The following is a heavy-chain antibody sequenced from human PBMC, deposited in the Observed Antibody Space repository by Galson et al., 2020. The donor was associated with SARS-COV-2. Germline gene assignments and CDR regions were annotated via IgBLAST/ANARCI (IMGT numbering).Heavy chain of an antibody. V-gene: IGHV4-61*01. Sequence: SETLSLTCTVSGGSVSSGSYYWSWIRQPPGKGLEWIGYIYYSGSTNYNPSLKSRVTISVDTSKNQFSLKLSSVTAADTAVYYCARGPGGEVERYYYYYMDVWGKGTTVTVSS. CDR3: ARGPGGEVERYYYYYMDV. CDR1: GGSVSSGSYY. D-gene: IGHD3-16*01. CDR2: IYYSGST. J-gene: IGHJ6*03.